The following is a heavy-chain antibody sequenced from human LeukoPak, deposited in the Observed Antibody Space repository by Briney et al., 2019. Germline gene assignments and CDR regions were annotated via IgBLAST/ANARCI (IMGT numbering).Heavy chain of an antibody. CDR1: GFTFSSYA. J-gene: IGHJ4*02. CDR2: IGTGRNT. Sequence: GGSLRLSCAASGFTFSSYAMTWVRQAPGKGLEWVSTIGTGRNTYYADSVKGRFTISRDDSRNSLYLQMNSLRAEDTALYYCETYGDPFSRHWGQGTLVTVSS. D-gene: IGHD4-17*01. CDR3: ETYGDPFSRH. V-gene: IGHV3-23*01.